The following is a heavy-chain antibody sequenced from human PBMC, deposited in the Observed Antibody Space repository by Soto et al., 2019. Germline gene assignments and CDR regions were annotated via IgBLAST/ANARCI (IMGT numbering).Heavy chain of an antibody. D-gene: IGHD6-13*01. J-gene: IGHJ4*02. CDR3: AIDFDEAAAAYYFDY. CDR1: GFTFSSYG. V-gene: IGHV3-30*03. CDR2: LSYDGKNR. Sequence: QVKLVESGGGVVQPGRSLRLSCAASGFTFSSYGMHWVRQAPGKGLERVAVLSYDGKNRYDADSVKGRFTISRDNSKDTLVLPMNSMRAEATAVYYCAIDFDEAAAAYYFDYWGQGTLVTVSS.